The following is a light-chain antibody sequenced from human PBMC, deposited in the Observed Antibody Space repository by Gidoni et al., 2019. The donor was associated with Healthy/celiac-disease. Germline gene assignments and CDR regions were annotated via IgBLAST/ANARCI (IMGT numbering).Light chain of an antibody. CDR1: QSVLYSSNNKNY. Sequence: DIVMTQSPDSLAVSLGERATINCKSSQSVLYSSNNKNYLAWYQQKPGQPPKLLIYWASTRESGVPDRFSGSGSGTDFTLTISGLQAEDVAVYYCQQYYSGPYTFXQXTRLDI. CDR2: WAS. J-gene: IGKJ2*01. V-gene: IGKV4-1*01. CDR3: QQYYSGPYT.